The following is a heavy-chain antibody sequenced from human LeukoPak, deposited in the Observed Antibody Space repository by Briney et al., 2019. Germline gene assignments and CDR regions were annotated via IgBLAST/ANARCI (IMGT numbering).Heavy chain of an antibody. CDR2: ITGGAAST. D-gene: IGHD4-17*01. Sequence: QAGGSLRLSCAASGFTFYNYGMSWVRQAPGKGLEWVSGITGGAASTNYADSVKGRFTISRDNSKNTLHLQMNSLRADDTAVYYCAKSLGMVTFGDYVDFDYWGQGTLVTVSS. J-gene: IGHJ4*02. V-gene: IGHV3-23*01. CDR1: GFTFYNYG. CDR3: AKSLGMVTFGDYVDFDY.